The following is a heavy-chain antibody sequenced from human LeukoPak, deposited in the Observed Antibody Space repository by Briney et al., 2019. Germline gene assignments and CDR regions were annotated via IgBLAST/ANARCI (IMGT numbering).Heavy chain of an antibody. Sequence: PSETLSLTCTVSGGSISSYYWSWIRQPPGKGLEWIGYIYYSGSTNYNPSLKSRVTISVDTSKNQFSLKLSSVTAADTAVYYCARALYSLRADWYFDIWGRGTLVTVSS. J-gene: IGHJ2*01. CDR1: GGSISSYY. D-gene: IGHD1-26*01. CDR3: ARALYSLRADWYFDI. CDR2: IYYSGST. V-gene: IGHV4-59*01.